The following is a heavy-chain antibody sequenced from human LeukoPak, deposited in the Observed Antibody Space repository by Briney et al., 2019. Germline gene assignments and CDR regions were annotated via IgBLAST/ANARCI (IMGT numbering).Heavy chain of an antibody. V-gene: IGHV1-69*05. J-gene: IGHJ6*03. CDR2: SIPLFGTV. CDR1: ADSFNNYA. CDR3: ARGGRPLGYFYMDV. Sequence: SVKVSCKASADSFNNYAFNWVRQAPGQGPEWMGGSIPLFGTVKAAQKFQGRFTITTDESTSTAYMELSSLTSEDTAVYYCARGGRPLGYFYMDVWAKGTTVTVS.